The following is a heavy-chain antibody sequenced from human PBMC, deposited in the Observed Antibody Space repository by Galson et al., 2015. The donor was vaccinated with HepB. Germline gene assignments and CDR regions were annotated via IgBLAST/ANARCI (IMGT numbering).Heavy chain of an antibody. CDR1: GYSLSNYW. CDR2: IDPGDSDT. Sequence: QSGAEVKKPGESLRISCKGSGYSLSNYWISWVRQMPGKGLEWMGRIDPGDSDTNYSPSFQGHVTISADKSISTAYSQWSSLKASDTAIYYCASLRYSSGWYYFEQWGQGTLVTVSS. V-gene: IGHV5-10-1*01. J-gene: IGHJ4*02. CDR3: ASLRYSSGWYYFEQ. D-gene: IGHD6-19*01.